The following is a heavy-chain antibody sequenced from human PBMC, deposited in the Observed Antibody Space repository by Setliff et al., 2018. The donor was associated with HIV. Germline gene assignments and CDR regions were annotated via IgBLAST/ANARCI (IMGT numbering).Heavy chain of an antibody. D-gene: IGHD4-17*01. J-gene: IGHJ3*02. Sequence: SETLSLTCTVSGGSASNSRYYWAWIRQTPGKGLEWIGTIYYRGTTHYNPSLNSRVIISVDTSKNQFSLRLNSVPAADPAVYYCARHSLGNIGDYIRIGAIDIWGQGTMVTVSS. CDR1: GGSASNSRYY. CDR2: IYYRGTT. CDR3: ARHSLGNIGDYIRIGAIDI. V-gene: IGHV4-39*01.